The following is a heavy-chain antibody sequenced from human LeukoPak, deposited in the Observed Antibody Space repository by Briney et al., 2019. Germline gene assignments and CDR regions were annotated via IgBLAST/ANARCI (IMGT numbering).Heavy chain of an antibody. J-gene: IGHJ4*02. CDR3: AKGALVPDY. CDR2: IRYDGSNR. D-gene: IGHD6-13*01. Sequence: GGSLRLSCAASGFTFSSYGMHWVRQAAGKGLEWVAFIRYDGSNRYYADSLKGRFTISRDNSKNTLYLQMNSVRDEDTAVYYCAKGALVPDYWGQGTLVAVSS. V-gene: IGHV3-30*02. CDR1: GFTFSSYG.